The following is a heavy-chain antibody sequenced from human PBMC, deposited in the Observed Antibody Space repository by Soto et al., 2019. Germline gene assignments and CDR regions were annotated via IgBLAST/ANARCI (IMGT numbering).Heavy chain of an antibody. J-gene: IGHJ4*02. V-gene: IGHV3-11*01. CDR2: IRGDSTTI. Sequence: QVQLVESGGDLVKPGGSLRLSCAASGFSFSDYYMSWMRQVRGKGLEWVSYIRGDSTTIYYADSVKGRFTISRDNAKKSLYLQMSSLRAEDTAVYYCARIGGGGSCPDYWGQGTLVTVSS. CDR3: ARIGGGGSCPDY. CDR1: GFSFSDYY. D-gene: IGHD2-15*01.